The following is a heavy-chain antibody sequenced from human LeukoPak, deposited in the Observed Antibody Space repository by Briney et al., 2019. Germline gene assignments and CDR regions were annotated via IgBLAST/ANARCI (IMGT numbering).Heavy chain of an antibody. V-gene: IGHV1-2*02. CDR2: INPNSGGT. D-gene: IGHD3-3*01. CDR3: ATLTIFGVTSDY. Sequence: ASVKVSCKASGYTFTGYYMHWVRQAPGQGLEWMGWINPNSGGTNYAQKLQGRVTMTTDTSTSTAYMELRSLRSDDTAVYYCATLTIFGVTSDYWGQGTLVTVSS. CDR1: GYTFTGYY. J-gene: IGHJ4*02.